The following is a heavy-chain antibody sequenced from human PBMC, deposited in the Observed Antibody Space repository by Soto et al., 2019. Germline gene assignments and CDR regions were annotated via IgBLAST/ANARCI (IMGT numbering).Heavy chain of an antibody. CDR3: ARDTIPIPTYYYGMDV. CDR1: GYAVTGHY. V-gene: IGHV1-2*02. Sequence: GSVKGSFKASGYAVTGHYMHWVRQAPGQGLEWMGWINPNSGGTNYAQKFQGRVTMTRDTSISTAYMELSRLRSDDTAVYYCARDTIPIPTYYYGMDVWGQGTTVTVSS. D-gene: IGHD3-3*01. CDR2: INPNSGGT. J-gene: IGHJ6*01.